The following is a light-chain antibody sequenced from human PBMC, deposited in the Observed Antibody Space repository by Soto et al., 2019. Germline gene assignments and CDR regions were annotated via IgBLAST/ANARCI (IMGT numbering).Light chain of an antibody. J-gene: IGKJ2*01. CDR1: QSISTW. CDR2: KSS. CDR3: HRYNSSPYT. Sequence: DIPLTQSPSTLSASVGDRVTITCRASQSISTWLAWYQQKPGKAPKLLIYKSSNLQSGVPSRFRGSGSGTEFTLTISSVQPDDFATYYCHRYNSSPYTFGRGTKLEIK. V-gene: IGKV1-5*03.